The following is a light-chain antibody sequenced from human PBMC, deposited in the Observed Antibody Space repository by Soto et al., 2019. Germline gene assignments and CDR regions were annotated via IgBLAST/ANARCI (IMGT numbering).Light chain of an antibody. CDR2: HAF. J-gene: IGKJ4*01. CDR1: QSVGNNF. Sequence: EIVLTQSPGTLSLSPGERAALSCRASQSVGNNFLGWYQQKPGQSPRLLIYHAFNRATGIPDRFSGTASGTDFTLIITRLEPEDFALYFCHQYATAPLTFGGGTKVEIK. CDR3: HQYATAPLT. V-gene: IGKV3-20*01.